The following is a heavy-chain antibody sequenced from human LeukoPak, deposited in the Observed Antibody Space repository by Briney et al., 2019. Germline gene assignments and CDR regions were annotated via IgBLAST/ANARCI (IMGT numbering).Heavy chain of an antibody. Sequence: SVKVSSKASGGTLSSYTISWVRQAPGQGREWMGGIIPIFGTANYAQKFQGRVTITTDESTSTAYMELSSVRYEATAVYYCARGATMVRGPLYNYYYYMDGGGKGPTATVS. V-gene: IGHV1-69*05. CDR2: IIPIFGTA. D-gene: IGHD3-10*01. J-gene: IGHJ6*03. CDR3: ARGATMVRGPLYNYYYYMDG. CDR1: GGTLSSYT.